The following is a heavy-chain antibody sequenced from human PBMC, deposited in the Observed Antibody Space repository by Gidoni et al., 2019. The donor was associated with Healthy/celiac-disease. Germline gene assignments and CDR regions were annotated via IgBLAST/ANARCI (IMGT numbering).Heavy chain of an antibody. J-gene: IGHJ4*02. Sequence: EVPLVESGGGLVKPVWSLRLSCAASGFTFSSYSMNWVRQAPGKGLEWVSSISSSSSYIYYADSVKGRFTISRDNAKNSLYLKMNSLRAEDTAVYYCARAYSSSCPDYWGQGTLVTVSS. CDR1: GFTFSSYS. CDR3: ARAYSSSCPDY. D-gene: IGHD6-13*01. V-gene: IGHV3-21*01. CDR2: ISSSSSYI.